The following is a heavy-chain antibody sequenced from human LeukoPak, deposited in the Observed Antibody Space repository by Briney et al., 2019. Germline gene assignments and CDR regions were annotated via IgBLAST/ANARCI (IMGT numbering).Heavy chain of an antibody. Sequence: SETLSLTCTVSGGSINSQSYYWGWIRQPPGKGLEWIGEINHSGSTNYNPSLKSRVTISVDTSKNQFSLKLSSVTAADTAVYYCARGSGWFDPWGQGTLVTVSS. V-gene: IGHV4-39*07. CDR1: GGSINSQSYY. CDR3: ARGSGWFDP. J-gene: IGHJ5*02. CDR2: INHSGST.